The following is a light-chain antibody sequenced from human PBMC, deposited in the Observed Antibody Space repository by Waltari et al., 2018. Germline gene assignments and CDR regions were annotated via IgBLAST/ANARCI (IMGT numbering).Light chain of an antibody. CDR3: MQSIQLPLFT. V-gene: IGKV2D-29*01. CDR1: QSLVHTDGKTY. J-gene: IGKJ3*01. Sequence: IVLTQTPLSLSVTPGQPASIPCKSSQSLVHTDGKTYLYWYLQKAGQPPQLLIHEVSDRFTGVPPRFSGSGSGTDFTLKISRVEAEDVGIYYCMQSIQLPLFTFGPGTKVEIK. CDR2: EVS.